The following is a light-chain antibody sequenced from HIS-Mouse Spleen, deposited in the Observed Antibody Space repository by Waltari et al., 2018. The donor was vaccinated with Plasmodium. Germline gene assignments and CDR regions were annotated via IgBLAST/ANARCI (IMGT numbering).Light chain of an antibody. Sequence: SALTQPRSASGSPGQSVTISCTGNSSDVGGDHFVSWYQQHPGKSPKLMIYDVSKRPSGVPDRFSGSKSGNTASLTISGLQAEDEADYYCCSYAGSYTFVFGGGTKLTVL. J-gene: IGLJ2*01. CDR2: DVS. CDR3: CSYAGSYTFV. CDR1: SSDVGGDHF. V-gene: IGLV2-11*01.